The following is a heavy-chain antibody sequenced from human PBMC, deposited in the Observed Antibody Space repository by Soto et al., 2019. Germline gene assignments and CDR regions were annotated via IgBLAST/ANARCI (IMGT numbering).Heavy chain of an antibody. CDR3: ARDYSNPSYFDY. J-gene: IGHJ4*02. Sequence: SETLSLTCTVSGGSISSGGYYWSWILQHPGKGLEWIGYIYYSGSTYYNPSLKSRVTISVDTSKNQFSLKLSSVTAADTAVYYCARDYSNPSYFDYWGQGTLVTVSS. CDR2: IYYSGST. V-gene: IGHV4-31*03. D-gene: IGHD4-4*01. CDR1: GGSISSGGYY.